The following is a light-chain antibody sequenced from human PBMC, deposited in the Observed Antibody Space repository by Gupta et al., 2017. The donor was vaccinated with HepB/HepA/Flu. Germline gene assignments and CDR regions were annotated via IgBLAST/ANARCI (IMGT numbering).Light chain of an antibody. CDR1: QSVRSNY. CDR2: GAS. V-gene: IGKV3-20*01. CDR3: QHYVSSPLT. J-gene: IGKJ1*01. Sequence: EIVLTQSPGTLSLSPGERATLSCRASQSVRSNYLAWYQQKPGQAPRVLMYGASNRATGIPDRFSGSGSGTEFTLTISRLEPEDIAVYFCQHYVSSPLTFGQGTKVEIK.